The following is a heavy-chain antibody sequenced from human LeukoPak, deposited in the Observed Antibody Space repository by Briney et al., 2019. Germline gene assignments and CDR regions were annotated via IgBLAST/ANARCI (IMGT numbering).Heavy chain of an antibody. D-gene: IGHD3-3*01. V-gene: IGHV3-30*07. CDR1: GFAFDTNV. J-gene: IGHJ4*02. Sequence: PGRSLRLSCSGSGFAFDTNVMHWVRQAPGKGQEWVAVISHDGSNTIYTESVQGRFTISRDNSKNTLYLQMNSLRAEDTAVYYCAKDSEYYDFWSGYHTSLFDYWGQGTLVTVSS. CDR3: AKDSEYYDFWSGYHTSLFDY. CDR2: ISHDGSNT.